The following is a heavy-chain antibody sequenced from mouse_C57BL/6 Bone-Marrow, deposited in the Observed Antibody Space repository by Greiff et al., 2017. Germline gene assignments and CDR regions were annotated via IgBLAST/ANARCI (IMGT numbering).Heavy chain of an antibody. Sequence: EVQRVESEGGLVQPGSSMKLSCTASGFTFSDYYMAWVRQVPEKGLEWVANINYDGSSTYYLDSLKSRFIISRDNAKNILYLQMSSLKSEDTATYYCARGDSSGYVDYFDYWGQGTTLTVSS. J-gene: IGHJ2*01. CDR2: INYDGSST. D-gene: IGHD3-2*02. V-gene: IGHV5-16*01. CDR3: ARGDSSGYVDYFDY. CDR1: GFTFSDYY.